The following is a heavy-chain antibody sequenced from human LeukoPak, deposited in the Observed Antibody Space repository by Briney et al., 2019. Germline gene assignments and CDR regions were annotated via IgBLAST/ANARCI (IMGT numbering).Heavy chain of an antibody. CDR3: ARVNYYDSSGYYYAFDI. D-gene: IGHD3-22*01. CDR2: IYYSGST. V-gene: IGHV4-59*01. CDR1: GGSISSYY. J-gene: IGHJ3*02. Sequence: PSETLSLICIVSGGSISSYYWSWIRQPPGKGLEWIGYIYYSGSTNYKPSLKSRVTISVATSKNQFSLRLSSVTAADTAVYYCARVNYYDSSGYYYAFDIWGQGTMVTVSS.